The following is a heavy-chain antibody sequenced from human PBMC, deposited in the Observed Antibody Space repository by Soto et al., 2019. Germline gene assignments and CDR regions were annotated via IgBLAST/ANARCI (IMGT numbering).Heavy chain of an antibody. J-gene: IGHJ4*02. D-gene: IGHD5-18*01. CDR1: GFTFSSYS. Sequence: EVQLVESGGGLVKPGGSLRLSCAASGFTFSSYSMKWVRQAAGKGLEWVSSISSSSSYIYYADSVKGRFTISKDNAKNSLYLQMNSLRAEDMAVYYCARDQPGYSYGYGLGYWGQGNLVNVSS. CDR2: ISSSSSYI. CDR3: ARDQPGYSYGYGLGY. V-gene: IGHV3-21*01.